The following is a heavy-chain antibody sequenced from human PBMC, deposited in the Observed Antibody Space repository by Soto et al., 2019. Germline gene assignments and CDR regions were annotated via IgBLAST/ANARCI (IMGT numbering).Heavy chain of an antibody. CDR1: GGYIRSSNW. J-gene: IGHJ4*02. D-gene: IGHD1-26*01. CDR2: IYHSGST. Sequence: SETLSLTCAVSGGYIRSSNWWTWVRQPPGKGLEWIGEIYHSGSTNYNSSLKSRVTISIDKSKNQFSLNLSSVTAADTAVYYCARKNSGPFDYWGQGTLVTVSS. V-gene: IGHV4-4*02. CDR3: ARKNSGPFDY.